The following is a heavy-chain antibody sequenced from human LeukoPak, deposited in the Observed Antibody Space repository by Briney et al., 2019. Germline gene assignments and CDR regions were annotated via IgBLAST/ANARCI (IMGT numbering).Heavy chain of an antibody. Sequence: ASVTVSCKASGYTFTSYDINWVRQAPGQGLEWMGWMNPNSGNTGYAQKFQGRVTMTRTTSISTAYMELSSLRSEDTAVYYCARGATIFGVVTLTYYGMDVWGQGTTVTVSS. CDR3: ARGATIFGVVTLTYYGMDV. V-gene: IGHV1-8*01. J-gene: IGHJ6*02. CDR1: GYTFTSYD. CDR2: MNPNSGNT. D-gene: IGHD3-3*01.